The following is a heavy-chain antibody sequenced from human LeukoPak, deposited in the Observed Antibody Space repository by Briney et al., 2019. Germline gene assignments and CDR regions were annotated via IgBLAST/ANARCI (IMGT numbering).Heavy chain of an antibody. D-gene: IGHD2-2*01. CDR2: IYPGDSDT. Sequence: PGESLKISCKGSGYSFTSYWIGWVRQLPGKGLEWMGIIYPGDSDTKYSPSFQGQVTISADKSISTAYLQWSSLKASDTAMYYCARGGDGRILMLSAAVTSFNYWGQGTLVTVSS. CDR1: GYSFTSYW. V-gene: IGHV5-51*01. CDR3: ARGGDGRILMLSAAVTSFNY. J-gene: IGHJ4*02.